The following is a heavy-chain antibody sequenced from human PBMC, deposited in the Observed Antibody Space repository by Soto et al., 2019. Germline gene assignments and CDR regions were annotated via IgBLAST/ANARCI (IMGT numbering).Heavy chain of an antibody. CDR3: ARVPGP. J-gene: IGHJ5*02. Sequence: LPLTCTFAGGSISSRGDSWSWIRQPPGKGLEWIGYIYHSGSTYYNPSLKSRVTISVDRSKNQFSLKLSSVTAADTAVYYCARVPGPWGQGTLVTVSS. CDR1: GGSISSRGDS. CDR2: IYHSGST. V-gene: IGHV4-30-2*01.